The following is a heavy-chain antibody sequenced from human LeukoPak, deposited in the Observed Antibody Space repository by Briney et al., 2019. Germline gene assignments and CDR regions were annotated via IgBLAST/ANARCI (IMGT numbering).Heavy chain of an antibody. CDR2: IKLDGSEK. D-gene: IGHD3-3*01. Sequence: GGSLRLSCVAAGFTFGKYWMSWVRQAPGKGLEWVANIKLDGSEKNYVDSVKGRFTISRDNTKNSLYLQMNSLRAEDTAVFYCARDQYDTWSRRGNFDSWGQGTLVTVSS. CDR1: GFTFGKYW. CDR3: ARDQYDTWSRRGNFDS. V-gene: IGHV3-7*03. J-gene: IGHJ4*02.